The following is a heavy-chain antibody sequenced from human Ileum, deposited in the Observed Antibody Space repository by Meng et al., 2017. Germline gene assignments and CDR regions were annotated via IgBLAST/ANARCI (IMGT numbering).Heavy chain of an antibody. D-gene: IGHD2-21*02. J-gene: IGHJ4*02. V-gene: IGHV3-48*03. CDR2: ISSSGSTI. Sequence: GESLKISCAASGFTFSSYEMNWVRQAPGKGLEWVSYISSSGSTIYYADSVKGRFTISRDNAKNSLYLQMNSLRAEDTAVYYCARGQYCGGDCYSIGFAYWGQGTRVTVSS. CDR3: ARGQYCGGDCYSIGFAY. CDR1: GFTFSSYE.